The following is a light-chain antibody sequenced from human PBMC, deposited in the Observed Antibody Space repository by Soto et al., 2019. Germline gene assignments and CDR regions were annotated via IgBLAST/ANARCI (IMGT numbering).Light chain of an antibody. Sequence: QSALTQPASMSGSPGQSITISCTGTSSDVGGYNSVSWYQQHPGKAPKLMIYDVSNRPSGVSNRFSGSKSGNTASLTISGLQAEDEADYYCSSYTSTSTVVFGGGTQLTVL. CDR1: SSDVGGYNS. CDR2: DVS. CDR3: SSYTSTSTVV. J-gene: IGLJ2*01. V-gene: IGLV2-14*01.